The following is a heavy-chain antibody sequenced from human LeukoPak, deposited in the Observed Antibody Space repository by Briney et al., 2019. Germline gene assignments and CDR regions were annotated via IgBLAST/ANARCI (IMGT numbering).Heavy chain of an antibody. D-gene: IGHD2-15*01. CDR2: IYHGGRA. CDR1: GGSIISDIYF. Sequence: SETLSLTCTVSGGSIISDIYFWGWIRQSPGQGLAWIGSIYHGGRAYYDPSFEGRATISVDVSKNQFSLNLSSMTAADTAVYYCVRDIGDAFDIWGRGTMVTVSS. CDR3: VRDIGDAFDI. J-gene: IGHJ3*02. V-gene: IGHV4-39*07.